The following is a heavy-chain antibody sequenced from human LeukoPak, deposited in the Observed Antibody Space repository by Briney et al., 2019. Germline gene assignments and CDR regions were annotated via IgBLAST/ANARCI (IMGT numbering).Heavy chain of an antibody. CDR3: ASPLGGALGYCSGGSCRPMGH. Sequence: PGGSLRLSCAAAGFTFSSYEMKWVRQARGKGVGWGSYISSSGSTIYYADSVKGGFNISRENAKSSMYLQMNSLRADDTAVYYFASPLGGALGYCSGGSCRPMGHWGQGTLVTVSS. CDR2: ISSSGSTI. CDR1: GFTFSSYE. D-gene: IGHD2-15*01. V-gene: IGHV3-48*03. J-gene: IGHJ4*02.